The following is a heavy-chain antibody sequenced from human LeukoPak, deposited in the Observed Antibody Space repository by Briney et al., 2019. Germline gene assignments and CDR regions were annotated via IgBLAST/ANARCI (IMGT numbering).Heavy chain of an antibody. Sequence: PGGFLRLSCAASGFTFSSYNMNWVRQAPGKGLEWVSSISSSSNYIYYADSVKGRFTISRDNAKNSLSLQMNSLRAEDTAVYYCARARPYGSGRNWFDPWGQGALVTVSS. CDR1: GFTFSSYN. V-gene: IGHV3-21*01. J-gene: IGHJ5*02. CDR3: ARARPYGSGRNWFDP. CDR2: ISSSSNYI. D-gene: IGHD3-10*01.